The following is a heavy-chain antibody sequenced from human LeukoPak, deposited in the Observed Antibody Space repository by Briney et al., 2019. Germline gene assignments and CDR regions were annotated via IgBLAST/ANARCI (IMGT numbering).Heavy chain of an antibody. Sequence: HSGGSLRLSCAASGFTFSSYGMHWVRQAPGKGLEWVAVISYDGSNKYYADSVKGRFTISRDNSKNTLYLQMNSLRAEDTAVYYCAKEYSSGWYWRYYFDYWGQGTLVTVFS. D-gene: IGHD6-19*01. CDR1: GFTFSSYG. V-gene: IGHV3-30*18. J-gene: IGHJ4*02. CDR2: ISYDGSNK. CDR3: AKEYSSGWYWRYYFDY.